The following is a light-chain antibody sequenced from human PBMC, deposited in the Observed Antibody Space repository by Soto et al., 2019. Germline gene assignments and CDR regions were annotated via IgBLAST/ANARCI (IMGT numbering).Light chain of an antibody. CDR2: GAS. Sequence: EIVLTQSPGTLSLSPGERATLSCRASQSVSSSYFAWYQQKPGQAPMLLIYGASSRATGIPDRFSGSGYGTDFTRTISRLEPEDYAVYYCQQYGSSPWTFGQGTKVEIK. V-gene: IGKV3-20*01. J-gene: IGKJ1*01. CDR3: QQYGSSPWT. CDR1: QSVSSSY.